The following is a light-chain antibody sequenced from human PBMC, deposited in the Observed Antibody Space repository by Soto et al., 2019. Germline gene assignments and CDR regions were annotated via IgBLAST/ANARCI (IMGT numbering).Light chain of an antibody. V-gene: IGKV3-11*01. CDR2: GAS. Sequence: EVVLTQSPATLSLSPGERATLSCRASENVRTFVDWYQQKPGQAPRLLIYGASNMATGIPARFSGSGSGADFPLTISNLEPEDFAVYYCQQHSHWPPWTFGQGTRVEIQ. CDR1: ENVRTF. J-gene: IGKJ1*01. CDR3: QQHSHWPPWT.